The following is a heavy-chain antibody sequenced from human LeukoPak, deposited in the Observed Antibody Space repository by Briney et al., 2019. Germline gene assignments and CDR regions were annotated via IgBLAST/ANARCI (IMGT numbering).Heavy chain of an antibody. J-gene: IGHJ4*02. CDR2: IYYSGST. Sequence: SETMSLTCTVSGGSISSNIYYWGWIRQPPGKGLEWIGSIYYSGSTYYNPSLKSRVTTSADTSKNQFSLKLSSVTAADTAVYYCARHVPWGGRVPAATPFDYWGQGTLVTVSS. CDR3: ARHVPWGGRVPAATPFDY. CDR1: GGSISSNIYY. V-gene: IGHV4-39*01. D-gene: IGHD2-2*01.